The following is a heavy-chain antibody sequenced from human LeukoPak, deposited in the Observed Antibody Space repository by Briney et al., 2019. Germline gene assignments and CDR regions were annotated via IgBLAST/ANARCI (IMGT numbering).Heavy chain of an antibody. D-gene: IGHD6-25*01. CDR2: IRYDGSNK. CDR3: AKVARVSSGWALGA. V-gene: IGHV3-30*02. Sequence: RGSLRLSCAASGFTFSSYGMHWVRQAPGKGLEWVAFIRYDGSNKYYADSVKGRFTISRDNSKNTLYLQMNSLRAEDTAVYYCAKVARVSSGWALGAWGQGTLVTVSS. J-gene: IGHJ5*02. CDR1: GFTFSSYG.